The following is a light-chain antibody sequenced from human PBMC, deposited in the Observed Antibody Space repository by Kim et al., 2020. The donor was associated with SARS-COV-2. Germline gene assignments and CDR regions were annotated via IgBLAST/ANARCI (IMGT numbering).Light chain of an antibody. CDR1: SSNIGTVYD. V-gene: IGLV1-40*01. Sequence: TVTTSCTGRSSNIGTVYDVHWYQHLPGIAPNLLIFGNTNRPSGVPDRFSGSKSGTSASLAITGLQAEDEADYYCQSFDSSLSTYVFGSGTKVTVL. J-gene: IGLJ1*01. CDR3: QSFDSSLSTYV. CDR2: GNT.